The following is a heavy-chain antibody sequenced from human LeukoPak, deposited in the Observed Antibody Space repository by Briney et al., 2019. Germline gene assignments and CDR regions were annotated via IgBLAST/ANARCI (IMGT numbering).Heavy chain of an antibody. CDR3: ARDSTPYYDFWSSLNWFDP. CDR2: INAGNGNT. CDR1: GYTFTSYA. Sequence: SVTVSCTASGYTFTSYAMHWVRQAPGQRLEWMGWINAGNGNTKYSQKFQGRVTITRDTSASTAYMELSSLRSEDTAVYYCARDSTPYYDFWSSLNWFDPWGQGTLVTVSS. D-gene: IGHD3-3*01. V-gene: IGHV1-3*01. J-gene: IGHJ5*02.